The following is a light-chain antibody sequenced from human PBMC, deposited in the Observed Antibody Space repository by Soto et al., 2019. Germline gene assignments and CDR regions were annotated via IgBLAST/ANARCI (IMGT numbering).Light chain of an antibody. CDR3: QQYGGSST. J-gene: IGKJ1*01. Sequence: EMGLTNSPGTLSLSPGERATLSCRASQIVSSSSLAWYHHKPGQAPRLLIYATSSRATGIPGWCSGSACRKDFTLTISRLEPEYLAVYYWQQYGGSSTFGQGTKVDIK. V-gene: IGKV3-20*01. CDR2: ATS. CDR1: QIVSSSS.